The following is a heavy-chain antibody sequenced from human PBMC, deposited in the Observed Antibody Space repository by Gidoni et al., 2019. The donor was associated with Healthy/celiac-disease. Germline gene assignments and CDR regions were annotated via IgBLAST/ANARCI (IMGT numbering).Heavy chain of an antibody. D-gene: IGHD6-6*01. CDR2: INRDGSST. V-gene: IGHV3-74*01. Sequence: EVQLVESGGGLVQTGGSLRLSCAASAFPFSSYWMHWIRQAPGKGLVWVSRINRDGSSTSYADSVKGRFTISRDNAKNTLYLQMNSLRAEDTAVYYCAFSRSIAAHFDYWGQGTLVTVSS. J-gene: IGHJ4*02. CDR1: AFPFSSYW. CDR3: AFSRSIAAHFDY.